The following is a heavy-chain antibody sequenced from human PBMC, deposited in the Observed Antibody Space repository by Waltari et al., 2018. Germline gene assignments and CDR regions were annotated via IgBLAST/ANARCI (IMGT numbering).Heavy chain of an antibody. J-gene: IGHJ3*02. D-gene: IGHD3-22*01. CDR2: ISAGAGSA. Sequence: EVQLLESGGGLVQPGGSLKLSCAASGLTFSRYAMSWVRQAPGKGLEWVSAISAGAGSAYYPDSVKGRFTISRDNSENTLFLQMNTLRAEDTAVYYCAKAFDSSPYHDAVDIWGQGTMVTVSS. V-gene: IGHV3-23*01. CDR1: GLTFSRYA. CDR3: AKAFDSSPYHDAVDI.